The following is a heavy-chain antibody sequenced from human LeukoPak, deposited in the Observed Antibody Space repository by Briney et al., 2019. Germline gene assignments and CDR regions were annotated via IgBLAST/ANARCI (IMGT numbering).Heavy chain of an antibody. J-gene: IGHJ6*02. CDR3: SSGTDYYDYGMDV. CDR2: IRSKPSSYAT. V-gene: IGHV3-73*01. D-gene: IGHD1-26*01. CDR1: GFASSGST. Sequence: GGSLRLSCAASGFASSGSTVHWVRRASGKGLEWFGRIRSKPSSYATVYAESVKGRFTISRDDSKNTAYLQMNSLKTEDTAVYYCSSGTDYYDYGMDVWGQGTTITVSS.